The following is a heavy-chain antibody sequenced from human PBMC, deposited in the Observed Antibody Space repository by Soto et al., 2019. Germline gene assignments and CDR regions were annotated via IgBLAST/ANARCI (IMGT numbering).Heavy chain of an antibody. J-gene: IGHJ5*02. V-gene: IGHV1-8*01. D-gene: IGHD5-12*01. CDR2: MGPASGDT. CDR3: ARDIMAP. CDR1: GYTISTYD. Sequence: QVQLVQSGAEVKKPGASVKVSCKASGYTISTYDINWVRQAAGQGLEWMGWMGPASGDTGYAPSFQGRVAMTRNISIHTAYLELSGLTPEDTGLYYCARDIMAPWGQGTLVTVSS.